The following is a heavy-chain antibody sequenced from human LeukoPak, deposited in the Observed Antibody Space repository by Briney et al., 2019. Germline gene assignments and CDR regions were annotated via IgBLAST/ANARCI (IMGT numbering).Heavy chain of an antibody. Sequence: ASVKVSCKASGYTFTGYYMHWVRQAPGQGLEWMGWTNPNSGGTNYAQKFQGRVTMTRDTSISTAYMELSRLRSDDTAVYYCARAVTTDVLVSSHGFDYWGQGTLVTVSP. CDR3: ARAVTTDVLVSSHGFDY. CDR1: GYTFTGYY. V-gene: IGHV1-2*02. J-gene: IGHJ4*02. CDR2: TNPNSGGT. D-gene: IGHD4-17*01.